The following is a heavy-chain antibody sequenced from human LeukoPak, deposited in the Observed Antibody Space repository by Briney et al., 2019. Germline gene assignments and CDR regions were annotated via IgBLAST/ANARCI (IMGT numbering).Heavy chain of an antibody. CDR1: GFTFSSYG. CDR3: AEDQRLIAAVPFFDY. J-gene: IGHJ4*02. V-gene: IGHV3-30*18. CDR2: TSYDGSNK. Sequence: SGGSLRLSCAASGFTFSSYGMHWVRQAPGKGLEWVAVTSYDGSNKYYADSVKGRFTISRDNSKNTLYLQMNSLRAEDTAVYYCAEDQRLIAAVPFFDYWGQGTLVTVSS. D-gene: IGHD6-13*01.